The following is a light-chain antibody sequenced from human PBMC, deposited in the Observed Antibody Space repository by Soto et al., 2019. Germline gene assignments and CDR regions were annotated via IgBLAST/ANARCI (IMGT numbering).Light chain of an antibody. CDR3: QQYGSSPSWT. Sequence: IQMTQSPSSLSASVGGRVTITCRAAQSISTYLNWYQQKPGKAPKLLIYLASRLQSGVPARFSGDASGTDFTLTITSLQPEDFAVYYCQQYGSSPSWTFGQGTKVDIK. CDR1: QSISTY. V-gene: IGKV1-39*01. CDR2: LAS. J-gene: IGKJ1*01.